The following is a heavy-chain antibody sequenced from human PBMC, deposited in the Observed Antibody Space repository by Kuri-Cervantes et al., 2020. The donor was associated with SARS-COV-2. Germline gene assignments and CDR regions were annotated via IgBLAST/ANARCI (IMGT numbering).Heavy chain of an antibody. CDR3: AKVGDRTEQWLLGYFDH. J-gene: IGHJ4*02. D-gene: IGHD6-19*01. CDR2: IKSKTDGGTT. CDR1: GFTFSNAW. V-gene: IGHV3-15*07. Sequence: GESLKISCAASGFTFSNAWMNWVRQAPGKGLEWVGRIKSKTDGGTTDYAAPVKGRFTISRDNSKNTLYLQMDSLRAEDTAVYYCAKVGDRTEQWLLGYFDHWGQGTLVTVSS.